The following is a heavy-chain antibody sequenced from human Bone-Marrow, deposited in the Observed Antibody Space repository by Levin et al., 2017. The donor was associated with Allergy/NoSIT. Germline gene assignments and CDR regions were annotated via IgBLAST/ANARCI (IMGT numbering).Heavy chain of an antibody. D-gene: IGHD3-22*01. CDR2: ISSRSTAI. CDR1: MFSFSSYG. J-gene: IGHJ6*02. CDR3: ARDHLPSTNYDSCNFYGLDV. Sequence: GGSLRLSCAAPMFSFSSYGMNWVRQAPGKGLEWLSCISSRSTAIYYADSVKGRFTISRDNAKNLLYLQLNDLRAEDTAVYYCARDHLPSTNYDSCNFYGLDVWGQGTTVTVSS. V-gene: IGHV3-21*01.